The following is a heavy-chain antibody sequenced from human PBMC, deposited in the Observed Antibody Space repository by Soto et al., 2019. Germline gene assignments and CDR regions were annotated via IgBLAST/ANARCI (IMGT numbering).Heavy chain of an antibody. CDR3: ARERGGFDYFDY. D-gene: IGHD5-12*01. Sequence: QVQLVQSGPEVKKPGASVKVSCKASGYSFSSYSITWVRQAPGQGLEWMGWISAYSGNTHFAQNFQDRVILTTDTSTNPAYMELRSLKSDDTAIYYCARERGGFDYFDYWGQGTQVTVSS. CDR2: ISAYSGNT. J-gene: IGHJ4*02. V-gene: IGHV1-18*01. CDR1: GYSFSSYS.